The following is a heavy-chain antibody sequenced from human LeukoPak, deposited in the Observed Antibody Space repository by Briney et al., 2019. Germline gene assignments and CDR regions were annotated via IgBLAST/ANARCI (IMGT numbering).Heavy chain of an antibody. CDR3: ARWGYDSSGSYWDN. CDR1: GFSVSSNY. J-gene: IGHJ4*02. Sequence: GGSLRLSCAASGFSVSSNYMTWVRQAPGKGLQWVSVTYSVSDTFYADSVKGRFTISRDNSKNTVSLQMNSLRADDTAVYYCARWGYDSSGSYWDNWGQGTLVTVSS. D-gene: IGHD3-22*01. CDR2: TYSVSDT. V-gene: IGHV3-53*01.